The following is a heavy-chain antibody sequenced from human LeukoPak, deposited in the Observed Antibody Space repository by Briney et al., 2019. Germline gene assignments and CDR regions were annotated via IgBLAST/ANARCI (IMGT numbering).Heavy chain of an antibody. D-gene: IGHD3-22*01. CDR2: IYYSGST. CDR1: GGSISSSSYY. CDR3: ARMGDYYDSSGPN. V-gene: IGHV4-39*01. J-gene: IGHJ4*01. Sequence: PSETLSLTCTVSGGSISSSSYYWGWIRQPPGKGLEWIGSIYYSGSTYYNPSLKSRVTISVDTSKNQFSLKLSSVPAADTAVYYCARMGDYYDSSGPNCGHGTVVTVSS.